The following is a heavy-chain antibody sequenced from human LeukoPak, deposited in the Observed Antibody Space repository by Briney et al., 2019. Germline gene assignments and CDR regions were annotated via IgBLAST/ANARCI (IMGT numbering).Heavy chain of an antibody. V-gene: IGHV1-2*02. J-gene: IGHJ4*02. CDR2: INPNSGAI. D-gene: IGHD3-9*01. CDR3: ARETVYDILTGYYNEGTSYYFDY. Sequence: GASVKVSCKASGYTFTGYYMHWLRQDPGQGLEWMGWINPNSGAINYAQKFQGRVTMTRDTSISTAYMELSRLRSDDTAVYYCARETVYDILTGYYNEGTSYYFDYWGQGTLVTVSS. CDR1: GYTFTGYY.